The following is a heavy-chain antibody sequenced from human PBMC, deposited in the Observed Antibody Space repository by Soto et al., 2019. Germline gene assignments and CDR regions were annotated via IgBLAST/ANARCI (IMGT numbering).Heavy chain of an antibody. CDR2: ITWNSGSV. V-gene: IGHV3-9*01. Sequence: HPGGSLRLSCVASGFTFDDYGLHWVRQTPERGLEWVSSITWNSGSVLYADSVKGRFTISRDNAKNSLYLQMNGLRVEDTALYYCAKDNRGYDNDAFNIWGQETMVTVSS. D-gene: IGHD5-12*01. CDR1: GFTFDDYG. J-gene: IGHJ3*02. CDR3: AKDNRGYDNDAFNI.